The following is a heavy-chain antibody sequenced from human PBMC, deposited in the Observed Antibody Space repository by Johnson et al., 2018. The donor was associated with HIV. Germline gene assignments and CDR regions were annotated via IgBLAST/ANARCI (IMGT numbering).Heavy chain of an antibody. V-gene: IGHV3-30*14. Sequence: QVQLVESGGGVVKPGGSLRLSCAASGFTFSSYAMHWVRQAPGNGLEWVAVISYDGSNKYYVDSVKGRFTISRDNSKNTLYLQMNSLRAEDTAVYYCARVLGPYAFDIWGQGTMVTVSS. CDR1: GFTFSSYA. J-gene: IGHJ3*02. CDR2: ISYDGSNK. CDR3: ARVLGPYAFDI.